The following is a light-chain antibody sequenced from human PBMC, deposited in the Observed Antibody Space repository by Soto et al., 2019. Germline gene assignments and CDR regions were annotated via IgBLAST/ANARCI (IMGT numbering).Light chain of an antibody. CDR2: EVS. Sequence: QSALTQPPSASGSPGRSVTISCTGTSSDVGGYNYVSWYQQHPGKAPKLMIYEVSKRPSGVPDRFSGSKSGNTASLTVSGLQAEDEADYYCSSYAGNNVVFGGGTQLTVL. J-gene: IGLJ2*01. CDR1: SSDVGGYNY. V-gene: IGLV2-8*01. CDR3: SSYAGNNVV.